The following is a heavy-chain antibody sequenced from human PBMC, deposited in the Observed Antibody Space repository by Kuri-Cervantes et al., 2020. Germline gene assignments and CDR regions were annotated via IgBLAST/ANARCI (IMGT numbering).Heavy chain of an antibody. D-gene: IGHD4-17*01. J-gene: IGHJ4*02. CDR2: ISSSGNTI. V-gene: IGHV3-11*04. CDR1: GFTFSDYY. CDR3: AKDKNDHGEQYFDY. Sequence: GESLKISCAASGFTFSDYYMTWIRQAPGKGLEWVSYISSSGNTIYYADSVKGRFTISRDDAKNTLYLQMNSLRAEDTAVYFCAKDKNDHGEQYFDYWGQGTLVTVSS.